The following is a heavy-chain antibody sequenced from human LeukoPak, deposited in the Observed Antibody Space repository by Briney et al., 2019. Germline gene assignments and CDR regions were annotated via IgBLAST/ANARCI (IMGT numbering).Heavy chain of an antibody. D-gene: IGHD3-9*01. J-gene: IGHJ6*02. Sequence: PGGSLRLSCAASGFTVSSNYMSWVCQAPGKGLEWVSVIYSGGSTYYADSVKGRFTISRDNSKNTLYLQMNSLRAEDTAVYYCARVPIRYFDYYYGMDVWGQGTTVTVSS. CDR2: IYSGGST. V-gene: IGHV3-66*01. CDR1: GFTVSSNY. CDR3: ARVPIRYFDYYYGMDV.